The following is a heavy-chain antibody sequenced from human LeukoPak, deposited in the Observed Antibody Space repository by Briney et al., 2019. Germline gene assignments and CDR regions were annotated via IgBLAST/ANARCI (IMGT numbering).Heavy chain of an antibody. D-gene: IGHD6-6*01. CDR2: IIPILRIA. V-gene: IGHV1-69*04. CDR3: ARAYMGSSPYRDDAFDI. Sequence: GASVKVSCKASGGTFSSYAISWVRQAPGQGLEWMGRIIPILRIANYAQKFQGRVTITADKSTSTAYMELSSLRSEDTAVYYCARAYMGSSPYRDDAFDIWGQGTMVTVSS. J-gene: IGHJ3*02. CDR1: GGTFSSYA.